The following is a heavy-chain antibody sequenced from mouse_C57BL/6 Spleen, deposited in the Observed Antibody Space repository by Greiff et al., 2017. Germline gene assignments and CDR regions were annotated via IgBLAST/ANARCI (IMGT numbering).Heavy chain of an antibody. J-gene: IGHJ3*01. Sequence: VQLVESGAELARPGASVKLSCKASGYTFTSYGISWVKQRTGQGLEWIGEIYPRSGNTYYNEKFKGKATLTADKSSSTAYMELRSLTSEDSAVYFCAREEDYDGAWFAYWGQGTLVTVSA. V-gene: IGHV1-81*01. CDR3: AREEDYDGAWFAY. D-gene: IGHD2-4*01. CDR2: IYPRSGNT. CDR1: GYTFTSYG.